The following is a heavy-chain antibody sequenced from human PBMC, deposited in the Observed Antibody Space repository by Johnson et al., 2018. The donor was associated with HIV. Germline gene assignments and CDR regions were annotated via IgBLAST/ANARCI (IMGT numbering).Heavy chain of an antibody. Sequence: VESGGGLVQPGGSLRLSCAASGFTFSSYDMHWVRQGTGKGLEWVSAIGTAGDTYYPGSVKGRFTISRDNAKNSLYVQMNSLRVEDTAVYYCARDAAKLEEDDAFDIWGQGTMVTVSS. CDR3: ARDAAKLEEDDAFDI. CDR2: IGTAGDT. J-gene: IGHJ3*02. D-gene: IGHD1-1*01. V-gene: IGHV3-13*01. CDR1: GFTFSSYD.